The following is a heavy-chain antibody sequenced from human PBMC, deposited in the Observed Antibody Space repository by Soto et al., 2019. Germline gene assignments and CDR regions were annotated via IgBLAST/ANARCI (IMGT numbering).Heavy chain of an antibody. CDR2: IYYSGST. J-gene: IGHJ5*02. CDR3: ARGYVISQLVRGWFAP. V-gene: IGHV4-31*02. D-gene: IGHD6-6*01. CDR1: CGTIGGGGCY. Sequence: SETLSVRWTVSCGTIGGGGCYCIFNRQHPGKGLEWIGYIYYSGSTYYNPSLKSRVTISVDTSKNQFSLKLSSVTAADTAVYYCARGYVISQLVRGWFAPWGQGTLDTVSS.